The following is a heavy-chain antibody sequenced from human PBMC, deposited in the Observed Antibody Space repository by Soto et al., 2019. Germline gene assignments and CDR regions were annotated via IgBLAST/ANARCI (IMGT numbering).Heavy chain of an antibody. CDR3: AKGVYYYYGMDV. V-gene: IGHV3-43*01. CDR1: GFTFDDYT. J-gene: IGHJ6*02. CDR2: ISWDGGST. Sequence: QSGGSLRRSCAASGFTFDDYTMHWVRQAPGKGLEWFSLISWDGGSTYYADSVKGRFTISRDNSKNSLYLQMNSLRTEDTALYYCAKGVYYYYGMDVWGQGTTVTVSS.